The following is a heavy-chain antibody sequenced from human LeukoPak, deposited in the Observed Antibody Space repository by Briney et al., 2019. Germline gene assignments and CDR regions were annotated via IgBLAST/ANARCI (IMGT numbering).Heavy chain of an antibody. CDR3: ARAGSGYSFDI. D-gene: IGHD3-22*01. Sequence: PSQTLSLTCAVSGGSISSGGYSWSWIRQPPGKGLEWIGYIYHSGSTYYNPSLRSRVTISVDRSKNQFSLKLSSVTAADTAVYYCARAGSGYSFDIWGQGTMVTVSS. CDR2: IYHSGST. CDR1: GGSISSGGYS. V-gene: IGHV4-30-2*01. J-gene: IGHJ3*02.